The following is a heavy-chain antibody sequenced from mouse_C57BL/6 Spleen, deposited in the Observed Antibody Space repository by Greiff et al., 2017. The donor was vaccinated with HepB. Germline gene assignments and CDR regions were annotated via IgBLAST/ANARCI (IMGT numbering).Heavy chain of an antibody. V-gene: IGHV2-9-1*01. CDR1: GFSLTSYA. CDR2: IWTGGGT. CDR3: ASIYYGYGGYFDY. D-gene: IGHD2-2*01. J-gene: IGHJ2*01. Sequence: VKLMESGPGLVAPSQSLSITCTVSGFSLTSYAISWVRQPPGKGLEWLGVIWTGGGTNYNSALKSRLGISKDNSKSQVFLKMNSLQTDDTARYYCASIYYGYGGYFDYWGQGTTLTVSS.